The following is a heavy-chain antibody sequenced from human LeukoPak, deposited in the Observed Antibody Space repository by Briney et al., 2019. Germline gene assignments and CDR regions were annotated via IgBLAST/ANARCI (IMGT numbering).Heavy chain of an antibody. CDR2: IYYSGST. CDR3: ARESPLGLLDY. D-gene: IGHD5-12*01. V-gene: IGHV4-59*01. CDR1: GGSISSYY. Sequence: SETLSLTCTVSGGSISSYYWSWIRQPPGKGLEWIGYIYYSGSTNCNPSLKSRVTISVDTSKNQFSLKLSSVTAADTAVYYCARESPLGLLDYWGQGTLVTVSS. J-gene: IGHJ4*02.